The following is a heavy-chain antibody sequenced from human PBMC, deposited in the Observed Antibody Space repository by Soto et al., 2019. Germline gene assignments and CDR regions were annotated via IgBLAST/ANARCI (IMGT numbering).Heavy chain of an antibody. CDR1: GFTFSKYW. J-gene: IGHJ4*02. CDR2: VSSDGSFT. D-gene: IGHD3-10*01. Sequence: EVQLVESGGGLVQPGGSLRLSCAASGFTFSKYWMHWVRQAPGKGLVWVARVSSDGSFTYYADSVQGRFTIFRDNAQNTLYLPMSTLRPDDTAVYYCAREGDMGSSAFDCWGQGTLVTVSS. CDR3: AREGDMGSSAFDC. V-gene: IGHV3-74*01.